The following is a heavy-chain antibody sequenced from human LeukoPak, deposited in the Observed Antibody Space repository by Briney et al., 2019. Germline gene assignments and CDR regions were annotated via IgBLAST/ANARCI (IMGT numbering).Heavy chain of an antibody. J-gene: IGHJ5*02. CDR1: GYTFTSYD. CDR3: ARGRLKQLWLNDWFDP. V-gene: IGHV1-8*01. CDR2: MNPNSGNT. D-gene: IGHD5-18*01. Sequence: ASVKVSCKASGYTFTSYDINWVRQAPGQGLEWMGWMNPNSGNTGYAQKFQGRVTMTRNTSISTAYMELSSLRSEDTAVYYCARGRLKQLWLNDWFDPWGQGTLVTVSS.